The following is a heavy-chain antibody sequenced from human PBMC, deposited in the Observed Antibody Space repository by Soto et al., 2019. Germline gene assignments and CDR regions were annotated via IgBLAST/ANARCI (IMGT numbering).Heavy chain of an antibody. Sequence: PGGSLRLSCIVSGFSYAGYALAWVRQAPGKGLEWVAAVSGGGGSTYYADSLKGRFSVSRDKSGNMIYLQMNSLTAGDTAVYYCAKMQNFNGYYTGFDSWGQGTRVTVSS. D-gene: IGHD3-3*01. CDR3: AKMQNFNGYYTGFDS. J-gene: IGHJ4*02. CDR1: GFSYAGYA. V-gene: IGHV3-23*01. CDR2: VSGGGGST.